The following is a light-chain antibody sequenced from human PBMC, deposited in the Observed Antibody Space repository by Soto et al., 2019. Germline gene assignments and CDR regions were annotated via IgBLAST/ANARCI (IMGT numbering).Light chain of an antibody. V-gene: IGKV1-5*01. CDR1: QTISIW. CDR2: DAS. CDR3: QQYNNWPPIT. J-gene: IGKJ5*01. Sequence: DIQMTQSPSTLSASVGERVTITCRARQTISIWLAWYQQKPGKAPKLLLYDASILESGVPSRFSGSGSWTEFTLTISSLQSEDFAVYYCQQYNNWPPITFGQGTRLEIK.